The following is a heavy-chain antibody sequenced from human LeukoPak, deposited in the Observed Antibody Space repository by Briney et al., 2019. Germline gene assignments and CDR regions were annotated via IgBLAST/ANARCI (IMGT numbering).Heavy chain of an antibody. Sequence: PGESLRLACAASGFSFSTSWMHWVRQGPGKGPVWVSRISADGSVTKYADSVKGRITVSRDNAKNTLYLQMNSLRDEDAGLYYCARERGWSFYFDWWGQGALVTVSS. CDR3: ARERGWSFYFDW. D-gene: IGHD6-19*01. CDR2: ISADGSVT. V-gene: IGHV3-74*03. J-gene: IGHJ4*02. CDR1: GFSFSTSW.